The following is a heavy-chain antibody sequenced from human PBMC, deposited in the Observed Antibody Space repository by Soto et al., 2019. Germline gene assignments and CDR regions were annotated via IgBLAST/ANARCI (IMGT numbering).Heavy chain of an antibody. CDR3: ATPCYFNH. CDR2: ISDDSSYI. CDR1: GFMFSAYT. V-gene: IGHV3-21*06. Sequence: GGSLRLSCAASGFMFSAYTMNWVRQAPGKGLEWLSSISDDSSYIDYADSLRGRFTVSRDNARNSLYLQIDSLGVEDTAVYYCATPCYFNHWDPGTLVTVSS. J-gene: IGHJ1*01.